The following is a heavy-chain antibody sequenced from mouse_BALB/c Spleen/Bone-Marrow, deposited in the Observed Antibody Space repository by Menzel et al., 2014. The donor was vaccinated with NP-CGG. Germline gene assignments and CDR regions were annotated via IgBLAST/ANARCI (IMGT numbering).Heavy chain of an antibody. CDR3: ARDGGLRGYAMDY. V-gene: IGHV3-5*02. D-gene: IGHD2-4*01. Sequence: EVKLVESGLGLVKPSQTVSLPCTVTGISITTGNYRWSWIRQFPGNKLEWIGYIYYSGTITYNPSLTSRTTITRDTSKNQFFLEMNSLTAEDTATYYCARDGGLRGYAMDYWGQGTSVTVSS. CDR2: IYYSGTI. CDR1: GISITTGNYR. J-gene: IGHJ4*01.